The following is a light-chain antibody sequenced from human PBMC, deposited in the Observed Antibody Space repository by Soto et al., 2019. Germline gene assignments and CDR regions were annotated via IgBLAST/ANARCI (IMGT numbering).Light chain of an antibody. CDR2: GAS. CDR3: QQYGSSPVT. CDR1: QSVSSSY. J-gene: IGKJ1*01. Sequence: EIVLTQSPGTLSLSPGERATLSCRASQSVSSSYLAWYQQKPGQAPRLLIYGASSRATGIPDRFSGSGSGTNFTLTICRLEPEEFAVYYCQQYGSSPVTFGQGTKVEI. V-gene: IGKV3-20*01.